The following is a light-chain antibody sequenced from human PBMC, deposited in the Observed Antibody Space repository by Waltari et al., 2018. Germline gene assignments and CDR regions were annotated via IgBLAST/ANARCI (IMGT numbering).Light chain of an antibody. J-gene: IGLJ2*01. CDR1: SGHSSYA. CDR3: QTWGTGPRV. V-gene: IGLV4-69*01. CDR2: VKSDGSK. Sequence: QVVLTQSPSASASLGASVKLTCTLSSGHSSYAIAWHQQQPEKGPRYLMKVKSDGSKNKGDGSPERFSGSSSGAERYLTISGLQSEDEADYYCQTWGTGPRVFGGGTKLTVL.